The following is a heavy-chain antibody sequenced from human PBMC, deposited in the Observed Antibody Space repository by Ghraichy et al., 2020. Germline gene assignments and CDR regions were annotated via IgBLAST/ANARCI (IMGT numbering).Heavy chain of an antibody. CDR2: INQNGREK. CDR1: GLIFGSYW. V-gene: IGHV3-7*03. CDR3: SSGDTFDF. J-gene: IGHJ3*01. Sequence: LSLTCAASGLIFGSYWMTWVRQAPGKGLEWVANINQNGREKYYVGSVKGRFTISRDNAKNSLYLQMNNLSAEDTAVYYCSSGDTFDFWGRGTMVTVSS. D-gene: IGHD3-10*01.